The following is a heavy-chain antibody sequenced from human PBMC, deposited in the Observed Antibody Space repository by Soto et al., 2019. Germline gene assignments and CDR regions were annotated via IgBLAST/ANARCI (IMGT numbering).Heavy chain of an antibody. CDR1: GFTFSSYV. Sequence: PGGSLRLSCAASGFTFSSYVMHWVRQAPGQGLEWVAVISYDGSNKKYVDSVKGRFSISRDNSKNTVYLQMNSLRAEDSGVYYCAKDPLLDYWGQGTLVTV. CDR2: ISYDGSNK. V-gene: IGHV3-30*18. CDR3: AKDPLLDY. J-gene: IGHJ4*02. D-gene: IGHD2-15*01.